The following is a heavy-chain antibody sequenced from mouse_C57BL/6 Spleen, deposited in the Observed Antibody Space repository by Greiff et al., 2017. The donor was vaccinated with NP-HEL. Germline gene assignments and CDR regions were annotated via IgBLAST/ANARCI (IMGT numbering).Heavy chain of an antibody. J-gene: IGHJ3*01. Sequence: EVQGVESGGGLVKPGGSLKLSCAASGFTFSDYGMHWVRQAPEKGLEWVAYISSGSSTIYYADTVKGRFTISRDNAKNTLFLQMTSLRSEDTAMYYCARDDGNYSWFAYWGQGTLVTVSA. CDR2: ISSGSSTI. CDR1: GFTFSDYG. D-gene: IGHD2-3*01. CDR3: ARDDGNYSWFAY. V-gene: IGHV5-17*01.